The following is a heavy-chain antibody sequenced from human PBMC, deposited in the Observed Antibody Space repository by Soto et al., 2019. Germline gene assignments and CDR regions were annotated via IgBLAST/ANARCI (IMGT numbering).Heavy chain of an antibody. CDR3: TSIYSSSPGVDS. V-gene: IGHV3-73*01. CDR1: GFTFSGSA. CDR2: IRSKANSYAT. D-gene: IGHD3-22*01. J-gene: IGHJ4*02. Sequence: PRGSLRLSCAASGFTFSGSAMHWVRQASGKGLEWVGRIRSKANSYATTFAPSVKGRFTISRDHSKNTAYLQMNSLKTEDTAVYYCTSIYSSSPGVDSWGQGTLVTVSS.